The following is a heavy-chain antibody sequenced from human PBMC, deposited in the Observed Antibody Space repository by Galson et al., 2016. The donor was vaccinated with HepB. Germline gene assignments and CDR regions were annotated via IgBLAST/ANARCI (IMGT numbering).Heavy chain of an antibody. CDR3: ARSGSLGVVIFDS. Sequence: SVKVSCKASGYTFTTHDLSWVRQASGQGPEWLGYVNPGTGNSGYAPKFRGRVTMTRNTSIDTAYLELNSLRSEDTAIYYCARSGSLGVVIFDSWGQGTVVTVSS. D-gene: IGHD3-3*01. CDR1: GYTFTTHD. V-gene: IGHV1-8*01. J-gene: IGHJ4*02. CDR2: VNPGTGNS.